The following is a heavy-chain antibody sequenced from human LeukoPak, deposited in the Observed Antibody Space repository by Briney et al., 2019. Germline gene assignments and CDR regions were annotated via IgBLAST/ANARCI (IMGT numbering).Heavy chain of an antibody. CDR1: GGSISSYY. Sequence: SETLSLTCTVSGGSISSYYWSWIRQPAGKGLEWIGHLYTSGSTNYNPSLKSRVTMSVDTSKNQVSLKLSSVTAADTAVYYCAVDSSAYYFFGYWGQGTLVTVSS. V-gene: IGHV4-4*07. CDR2: LYTSGST. J-gene: IGHJ4*02. CDR3: AVDSSAYYFFGY. D-gene: IGHD3-22*01.